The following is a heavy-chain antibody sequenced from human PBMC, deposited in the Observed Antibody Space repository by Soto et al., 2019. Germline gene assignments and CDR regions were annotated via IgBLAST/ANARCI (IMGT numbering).Heavy chain of an antibody. V-gene: IGHV1-69*02. J-gene: IGHJ6*02. D-gene: IGHD2-2*01. CDR3: ARGDRDRVTGLVPAAIDGMDV. CDR1: GGTFSRYS. Sequence: QVQLVQSGAEVKKPGSSVKVSCKASGGTFSRYSITWVRQAPGHGLEWIGRIIPIFGIASYAQKFQGRVTITADETTSSAYMELSSLRSDDTAVYYCARGDRDRVTGLVPAAIDGMDVWGQGTTVTVSS. CDR2: IIPIFGIA.